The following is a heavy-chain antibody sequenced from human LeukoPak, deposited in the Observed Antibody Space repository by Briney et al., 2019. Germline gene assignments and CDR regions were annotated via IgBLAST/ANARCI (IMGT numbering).Heavy chain of an antibody. J-gene: IGHJ3*01. Sequence: ASVKVSCKASGYTFTNSYIHWVRQAPGQVLEWMGLINPDGGNTNYAQNFQGRVTLTRDTSTSTVYMELSSLRSEDTAIYYCARIRGGYNDAYDLWGQETVVTVPS. CDR2: INPDGGNT. V-gene: IGHV1-46*01. D-gene: IGHD5-24*01. CDR1: GYTFTNSY. CDR3: ARIRGGYNDAYDL.